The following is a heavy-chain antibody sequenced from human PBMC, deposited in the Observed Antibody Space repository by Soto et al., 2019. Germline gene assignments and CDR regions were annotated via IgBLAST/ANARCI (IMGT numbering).Heavy chain of an antibody. CDR3: ARGVVTNYYYYYGTDV. V-gene: IGHV3-21*01. J-gene: IGHJ6*02. CDR2: ISSSSYI. Sequence: GGSLRLSCAASGFTFSSYSMNWVRQAPGKGLEWVSSISSSSYIYYADSVKGRFTISRDNAKNSLYLQMNSLRAEDTAVYYCARGVVTNYYYYYGTDVWGQGTTVTVSS. D-gene: IGHD3-3*01. CDR1: GFTFSSYS.